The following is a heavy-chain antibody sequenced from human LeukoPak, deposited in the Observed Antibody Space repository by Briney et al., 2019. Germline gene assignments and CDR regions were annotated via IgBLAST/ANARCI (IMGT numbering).Heavy chain of an antibody. D-gene: IGHD4-23*01. Sequence: GESLKISCKGSGYSFTSYWIGWVRQMPGKGLEWMGIIYPGDSDTRYSPSFQGQVTISADKSISTAYLQWSSLKASDTAMYYCARRALDVVTPIDYYYGMDIWGQGTTVTVSS. CDR1: GYSFTSYW. CDR3: ARRALDVVTPIDYYYGMDI. V-gene: IGHV5-51*01. CDR2: IYPGDSDT. J-gene: IGHJ6*02.